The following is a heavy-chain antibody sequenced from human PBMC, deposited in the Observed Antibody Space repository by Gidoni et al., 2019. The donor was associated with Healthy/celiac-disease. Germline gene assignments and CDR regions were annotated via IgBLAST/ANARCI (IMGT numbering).Heavy chain of an antibody. V-gene: IGHV3-21*01. D-gene: IGHD4-17*01. CDR3: ARDAYGDYANFDY. CDR1: GFTFSSYS. Sequence: EVQLVESGGGLVKPGGSLRLSCAASGFTFSSYSMNWVRQAPGKGLEWVSSISSSSSYIYYADSVKGRFTISRDNAKNSLYLQMNSLRAEDTAVYYCARDAYGDYANFDYWGQGTLVTVSS. CDR2: ISSSSSYI. J-gene: IGHJ4*02.